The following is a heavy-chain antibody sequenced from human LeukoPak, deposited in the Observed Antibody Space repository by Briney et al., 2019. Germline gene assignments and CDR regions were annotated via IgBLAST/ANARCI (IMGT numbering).Heavy chain of an antibody. CDR3: ARSTYYYDSPLGY. CDR1: GFTVSSNY. V-gene: IGHV3-66*01. D-gene: IGHD3-22*01. CDR2: IYSGGST. Sequence: GGSLRLSCAASGFTVSSNYMSWVRQAPGKGLEWVSVIYSGGSTYYADSVKGRFTISRDNSKNTLYLQMNSLRAEDTAVYYCARSTYYYDSPLGYWGQGTLVTVSS. J-gene: IGHJ4*02.